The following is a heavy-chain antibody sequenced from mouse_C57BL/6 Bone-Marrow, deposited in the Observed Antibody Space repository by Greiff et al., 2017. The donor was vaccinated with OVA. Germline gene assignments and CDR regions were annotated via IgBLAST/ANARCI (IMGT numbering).Heavy chain of an antibody. CDR2: IDPETGGT. Sequence: QVQLQQSGAELVRPGASVTLSCKASGYTFTDYEMHWVKQTPVHGLEWIGAIDPETGGTAYNQKFKGKAILTADKSSSTAYMELRRLTSEDSAVYYCTRGVYRRFAYWGQGTLVTVSA. CDR1: GYTFTDYE. D-gene: IGHD2-12*01. CDR3: TRGVYRRFAY. V-gene: IGHV1-15*01. J-gene: IGHJ3*01.